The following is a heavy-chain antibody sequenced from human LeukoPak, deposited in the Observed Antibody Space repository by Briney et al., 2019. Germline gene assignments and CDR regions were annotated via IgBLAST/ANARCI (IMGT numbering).Heavy chain of an antibody. CDR2: VNPNSGGT. J-gene: IGHJ4*02. D-gene: IGHD5-24*01. Sequence: ASVKVSCKASGYTFTGYHMHWGRQGPGEGLGWMGWVNPNSGGTNYAQKFQGRVTMTRDTSISAVYMELSRLRSDDTAVYYCARDGTGVYNLVQYWGQGTLVTVSS. CDR1: GYTFTGYH. V-gene: IGHV1-2*02. CDR3: ARDGTGVYNLVQY.